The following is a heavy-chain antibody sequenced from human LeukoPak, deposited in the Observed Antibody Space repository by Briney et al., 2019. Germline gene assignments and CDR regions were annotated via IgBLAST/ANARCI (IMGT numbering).Heavy chain of an antibody. D-gene: IGHD6-13*01. Sequence: GALRLSCAASGFTFSSYAMSWVRPAPGKGLEWVSAISGSGGSTYYADSVKGRFTISRDNSKNTLYLQMNSLRAEDTAVYYCATQSGYTHYWGQGTLVTVSS. CDR3: ATQSGYTHY. J-gene: IGHJ4*02. CDR2: ISGSGGST. V-gene: IGHV3-23*01. CDR1: GFTFSSYA.